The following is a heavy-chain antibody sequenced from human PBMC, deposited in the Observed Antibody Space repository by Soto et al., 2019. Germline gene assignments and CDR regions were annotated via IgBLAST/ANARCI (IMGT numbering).Heavy chain of an antibody. D-gene: IGHD7-27*01. V-gene: IGHV3-23*01. J-gene: IGHJ6*02. Sequence: EAQLLESGGGLVQPGGSLRLSCVASGFTFRSYAMSWVRQAPGKGLEWVSTITSNGYTVYADSVKGRFTVSRDNSENSFSLQMSSLRADDTAVYYCAKASATGKSDGMDVWGQGTTVTVSS. CDR1: GFTFRSYA. CDR2: ITSNGYT. CDR3: AKASATGKSDGMDV.